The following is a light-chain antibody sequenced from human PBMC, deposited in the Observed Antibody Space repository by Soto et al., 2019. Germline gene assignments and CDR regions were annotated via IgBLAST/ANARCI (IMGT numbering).Light chain of an antibody. J-gene: IGKJ5*01. CDR3: QQYSTSPIS. V-gene: IGKV3-20*01. CDR1: QVTSRY. Sequence: ENVLTQSPGTLSLSPGKRATLSCRASQVTSRYLSWYQQRPGQAPRLLIYGASSRATGIPDRFSGSGSGTDFTLTISRLEPEDFAVYYCQQYSTSPISFGQGTRLEIK. CDR2: GAS.